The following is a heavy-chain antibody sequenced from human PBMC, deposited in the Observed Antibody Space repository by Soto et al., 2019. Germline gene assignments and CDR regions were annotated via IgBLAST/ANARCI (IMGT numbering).Heavy chain of an antibody. Sequence: GASVKVSCKVSGYTLTELSMHWVRQAPGKGLEWMGGFDPEDGETIYAQKFQGRVTMTEDTSTDTAYMELSSLRSEDTAVYYCASAGGATTGYYYYGMDVWGQGTKVTVYS. D-gene: IGHD1-26*01. CDR3: ASAGGATTGYYYYGMDV. CDR2: FDPEDGET. CDR1: GYTLTELS. J-gene: IGHJ6*02. V-gene: IGHV1-24*01.